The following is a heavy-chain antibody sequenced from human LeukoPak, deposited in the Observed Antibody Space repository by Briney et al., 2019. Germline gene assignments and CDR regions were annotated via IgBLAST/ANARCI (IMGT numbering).Heavy chain of an antibody. CDR2: IRSKANSYAT. CDR3: TAKGIAVADSYDY. Sequence: GGSPRLSCAASGFTFSGSAMHWVRQASGKGLEWVGRIRSKANSYATAYAASVKGRFTISRDDSKNTAYLQMNSLKTEDTAVYYCTAKGIAVADSYDYWGQGTLVTVSS. J-gene: IGHJ4*02. V-gene: IGHV3-73*01. CDR1: GFTFSGSA. D-gene: IGHD6-19*01.